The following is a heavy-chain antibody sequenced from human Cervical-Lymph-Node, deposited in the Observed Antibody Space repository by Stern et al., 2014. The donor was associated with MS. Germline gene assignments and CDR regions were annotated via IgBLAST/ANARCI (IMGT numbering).Heavy chain of an antibody. CDR1: GFTFSSFA. CDR3: ARDPITMKVVVKTPYFQR. J-gene: IGHJ1*01. V-gene: IGHV3-30*04. Sequence: VQLVESGGGVVQPGRSLRLSCAASGFTFSSFAMHWVRQAPGKGLEWVALISYDGSYKYYADSVKGRLTISRDNSKNTLYLQMNSLRAEDTAVYYCARDPITMKVVVKTPYFQRWGQGTLGTVSS. CDR2: ISYDGSYK. D-gene: IGHD3-22*01.